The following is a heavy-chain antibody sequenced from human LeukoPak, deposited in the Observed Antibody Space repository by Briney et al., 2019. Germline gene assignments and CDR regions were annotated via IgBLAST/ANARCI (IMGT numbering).Heavy chain of an antibody. CDR2: ISSSSSTI. CDR1: GFTFSSYS. J-gene: IGHJ4*02. V-gene: IGHV3-48*01. D-gene: IGHD3-22*01. Sequence: GGSPRLSCAASGFTFSSYSMNWVRQAPGKGLEWVSYISSSSSTIYYADSVKGRFTISRDNAKNSLYLQMNSLGAEDTAVYYCARPYDTRGYFPDYWGQGTLVTVSS. CDR3: ARPYDTRGYFPDY.